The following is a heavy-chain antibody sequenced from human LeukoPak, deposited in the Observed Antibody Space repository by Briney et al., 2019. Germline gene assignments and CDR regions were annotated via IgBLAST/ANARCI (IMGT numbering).Heavy chain of an antibody. Sequence: GRSLRLSCAGSGFTLSNYGIHWLRQAPGKGLEWVTAISYDGSLKYYADSVRGRFTISRDNSKNTLYLQMNSLRTDDTAVYYCARVSLERQLWLPFDVWGQGTLVTVSS. CDR1: GFTLSNYG. J-gene: IGHJ5*02. CDR2: ISYDGSLK. D-gene: IGHD5-18*01. CDR3: ARVSLERQLWLPFDV. V-gene: IGHV3-30*03.